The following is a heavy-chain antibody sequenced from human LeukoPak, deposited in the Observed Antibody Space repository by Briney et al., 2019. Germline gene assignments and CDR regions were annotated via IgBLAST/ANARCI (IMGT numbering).Heavy chain of an antibody. Sequence: GGSLRLSCAASGFTFSSYAMSWVRQAPGKGLEWVSAISGSGGSTYYADSVKGQFTISRDNSKNTLYLQMNSLRAEDTAVYYCAKDEDYGGNSLFDYWGQGTLVTVSS. CDR1: GFTFSSYA. V-gene: IGHV3-23*01. D-gene: IGHD4-23*01. J-gene: IGHJ4*02. CDR3: AKDEDYGGNSLFDY. CDR2: ISGSGGST.